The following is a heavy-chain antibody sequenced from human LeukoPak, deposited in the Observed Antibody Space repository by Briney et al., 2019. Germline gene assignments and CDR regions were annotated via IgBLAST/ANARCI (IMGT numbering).Heavy chain of an antibody. V-gene: IGHV3-23*01. D-gene: IGHD6-13*01. Sequence: QPGRSLRLSCAASGFTFSSYAMSWVRQAPGKGLEWVSAISGSGGSTYYADSVKGRFTISRDNSKNTLYLQMNSLRAEDTAVYYCAKDLPNIAAPSRYIYFDYWGQGTLVTVSS. CDR2: ISGSGGST. CDR1: GFTFSSYA. CDR3: AKDLPNIAAPSRYIYFDY. J-gene: IGHJ4*02.